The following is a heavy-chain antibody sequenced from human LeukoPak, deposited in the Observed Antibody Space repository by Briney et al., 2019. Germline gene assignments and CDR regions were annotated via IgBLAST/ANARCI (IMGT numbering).Heavy chain of an antibody. CDR3: ARARAGLRYGMDV. D-gene: IGHD2-21*01. V-gene: IGHV4-31*03. CDR1: GGSISCGGYY. CDR2: IYYSGSA. Sequence: PSQTLSLTCTVSGGSISCGGYYWSWIRQHPGKGLEWIGYIYYSGSAYYNPSLKSRVTISVDTSKNQFSLKLSSVTAADTAVYYCARARAGLRYGMDVWGQGTTVTVSS. J-gene: IGHJ6*02.